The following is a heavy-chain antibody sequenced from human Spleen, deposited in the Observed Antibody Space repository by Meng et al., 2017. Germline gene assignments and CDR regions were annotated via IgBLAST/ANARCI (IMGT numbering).Heavy chain of an antibody. CDR2: INHSGST. D-gene: IGHD4-11*01. J-gene: IGHJ4*02. CDR3: ARGPTTMAHDFDY. Sequence: VELKAGGAGLLKPSDTLSLICVVSGGSFSDYYWSWIRQPPGKGLEWIGEINHSGSTNYNPSLESRATISVDTSQNNLSLKLSSVTAADSAVYYCARGPTTMAHDFDYWGQGTLVTVSS. V-gene: IGHV4-34*01. CDR1: GGSFSDYY.